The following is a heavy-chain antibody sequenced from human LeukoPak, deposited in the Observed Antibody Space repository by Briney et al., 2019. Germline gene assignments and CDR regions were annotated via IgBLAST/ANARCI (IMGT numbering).Heavy chain of an antibody. CDR3: ARDDWNYAPRCFDY. CDR2: ISGSGTI. CDR1: GGSINSY. D-gene: IGHD1-7*01. Sequence: SETLSLTCTVSGGSINSYWSWIRQPAEKGLEWIGRISGSGTITYNPALQSRLSISIDTSKNQFSLKLMSVTAADTAVYYCARDDWNYAPRCFDYWGQGTLVTVSS. V-gene: IGHV4-4*07. J-gene: IGHJ4*02.